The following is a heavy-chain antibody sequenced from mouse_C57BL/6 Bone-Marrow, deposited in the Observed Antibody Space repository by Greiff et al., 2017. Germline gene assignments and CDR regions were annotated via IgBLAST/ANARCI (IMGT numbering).Heavy chain of an antibody. J-gene: IGHJ2*01. CDR1: GYTFTDYY. V-gene: IGHV1-26*01. CDR3: ARSGIYYGNYFDY. CDR2: INPNNGGT. Sequence: EVQLQQSGPELVKPGASVKISCKASGYTFTDYYMNWVKQSHGKSLEWIGDINPNNGGTRYNQKFKGKATLTVDKSSSTAYMELRSLTSEDSAVYYCARSGIYYGNYFDYWGQGTTLTVSS. D-gene: IGHD2-1*01.